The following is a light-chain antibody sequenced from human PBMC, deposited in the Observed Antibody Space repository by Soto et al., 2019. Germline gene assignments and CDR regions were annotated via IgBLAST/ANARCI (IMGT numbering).Light chain of an antibody. CDR2: DSS. CDR1: QSVSNY. Sequence: EILMTQSPATLSVSPGETATLSCRASQSVSNYLAWYQEKPGRAPRLLIHDSSTRAAGIPDRISGSGSGTDFTLTISRLESEDFVIYYCQQYDGWPITFGQGTRLEIK. CDR3: QQYDGWPIT. J-gene: IGKJ5*01. V-gene: IGKV3D-15*01.